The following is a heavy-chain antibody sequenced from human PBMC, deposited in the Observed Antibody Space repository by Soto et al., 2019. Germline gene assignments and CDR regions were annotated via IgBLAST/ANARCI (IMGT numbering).Heavy chain of an antibody. CDR2: VSANADGT. J-gene: IGHJ4*02. V-gene: IGHV3-23*01. CDR1: GFIFSNYA. CDR3: SKRRFSFDL. Sequence: LRLSCAGSGFIFSNYAMNWVRQAPGKGLEGGSCVSANADGTFYADSVKGRFSISRDNSKNTLYLQMNNLRAQEPAIYYCSKRRFSFDLWGQGTPATVPS.